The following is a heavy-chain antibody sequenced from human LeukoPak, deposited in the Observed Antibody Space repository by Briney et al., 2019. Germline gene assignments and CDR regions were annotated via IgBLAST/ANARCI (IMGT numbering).Heavy chain of an antibody. D-gene: IGHD6-13*01. V-gene: IGHV4-39*01. CDR2: IYYSGNT. CDR3: AVWMTAGTRRFDS. J-gene: IGHJ4*01. Sequence: PSETLSLTCTVSGGSISSTTDFWGWIRQLPGKGLEWIGSIYYSGNTYYHPSLKSRVTMSVDTSKNQFSLKLNSVTAADTALYYCAVWMTAGTRRFDSWGHGTLVTVSS. CDR1: GGSISSTTDF.